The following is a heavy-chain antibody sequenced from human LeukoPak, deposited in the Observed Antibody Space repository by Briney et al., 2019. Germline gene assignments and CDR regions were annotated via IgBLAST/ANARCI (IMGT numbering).Heavy chain of an antibody. CDR2: ISAYNGNT. D-gene: IGHD3-22*01. J-gene: IGHJ4*02. Sequence: GASVKVSCKASGYTFTGYYMHWVRQAPGQGLEWMGWISAYNGNTNYAQKLQGRVTMTTDTSTSTAYMELRSLRSDDTAVYYCASIGPYDSSGYFFDYWGQGTLVTVSS. CDR1: GYTFTGYY. V-gene: IGHV1-18*04. CDR3: ASIGPYDSSGYFFDY.